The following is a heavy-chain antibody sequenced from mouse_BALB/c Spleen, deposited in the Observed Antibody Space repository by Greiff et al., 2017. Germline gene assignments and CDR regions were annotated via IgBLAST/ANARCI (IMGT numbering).Heavy chain of an antibody. CDR3: ARNYGDAMDY. J-gene: IGHJ4*01. D-gene: IGHD1-1*01. CDR2: ISSGSSTI. CDR1: GFTFSSFG. V-gene: IGHV5-17*02. Sequence: EVQGVESGGGLVQPGGSRKLSCAASGFTFSSFGMHWVRQAPEKGLEWVAYISSGSSTIYYEDTVKGRFTISRDNPKNTLFLQMTSLRSEDTAMYYCARNYGDAMDYWGQGTSVTVSS.